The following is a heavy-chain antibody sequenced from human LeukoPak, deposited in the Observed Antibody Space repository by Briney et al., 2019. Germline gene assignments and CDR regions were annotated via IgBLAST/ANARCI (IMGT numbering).Heavy chain of an antibody. V-gene: IGHV1-2*02. J-gene: IGHJ4*02. Sequence: ASVKVSCKASGGTFSSYAISWVRQAPGQELEWMGWINPNSGGTNYAQKFQGRVTMARDTSISTAYMELSRLRSDDTAVYYCARGDYSGSYYYFDYWGQGTLVTVSS. D-gene: IGHD1-26*01. CDR3: ARGDYSGSYYYFDY. CDR1: GGTFSSYA. CDR2: INPNSGGT.